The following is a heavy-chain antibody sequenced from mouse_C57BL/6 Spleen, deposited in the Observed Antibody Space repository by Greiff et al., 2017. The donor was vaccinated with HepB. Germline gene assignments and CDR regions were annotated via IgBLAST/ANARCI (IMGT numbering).Heavy chain of an antibody. J-gene: IGHJ4*01. Sequence: EVKLVESGGGLVKPGGSLKLSCAASGFTFSSYAMSWVRQTPEKRLEWVATISDGGSYTYYPDNVKGRFTISRDNAKNHLYLQMSHLKSEDTAMYYCARDASYDYDGDYYAMDYWGQGTSVTVSS. CDR1: GFTFSSYA. V-gene: IGHV5-4*01. CDR3: ARDASYDYDGDYYAMDY. D-gene: IGHD2-4*01. CDR2: ISDGGSYT.